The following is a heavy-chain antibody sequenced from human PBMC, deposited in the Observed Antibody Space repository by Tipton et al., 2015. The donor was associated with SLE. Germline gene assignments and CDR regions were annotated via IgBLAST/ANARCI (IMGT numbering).Heavy chain of an antibody. D-gene: IGHD4-17*01. CDR1: GGPIRSSNW. V-gene: IGHV4-4*02. J-gene: IGHJ4*02. CDR2: IHHSGST. CDR3: AKDYNHDNADYN. Sequence: TLSLTCAVSGGPIRSSNWWSWVRQPPGKGMEWIGEIHHSGSTNSNPSLKSRVTISVDKSKNQFSLKLSSVTVADTAVYYCAKDYNHDNADYNWGQGTLVIVPS.